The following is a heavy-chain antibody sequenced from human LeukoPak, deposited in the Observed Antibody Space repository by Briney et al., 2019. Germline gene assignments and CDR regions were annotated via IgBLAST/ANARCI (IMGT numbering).Heavy chain of an antibody. CDR1: GLSVSSIY. CDR3: VRGMGVSMLYYFDY. D-gene: IGHD3-10*01. Sequence: GGSLRLSCAASGLSVSSIYMSWVRQAPGKGLEWVSVLYSDGTTYYADSVKGRFTISRDNSKNTLYLQMNSLRAEDTAVYYCVRGMGVSMLYYFDYWGQGTLVTVSS. CDR2: LYSDGTT. J-gene: IGHJ4*02. V-gene: IGHV3-66*02.